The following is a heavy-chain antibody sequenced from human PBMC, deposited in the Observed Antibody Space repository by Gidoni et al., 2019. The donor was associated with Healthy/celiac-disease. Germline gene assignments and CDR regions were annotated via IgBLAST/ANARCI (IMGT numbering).Heavy chain of an antibody. CDR2: ISSSSSTI. CDR3: ARDVEGGEFDY. V-gene: IGHV3-48*01. Sequence: EVQLVESGGGLVQPGGSLRLSCAASGFTFSSYSMNWVRQAPGKGLEWVSYISSSSSTIYYADSVKGRFTISRDNAKNSLYLQMNSLRAEDTAVYYCARDVEGGEFDYWGQGTLVTVSS. CDR1: GFTFSSYS. J-gene: IGHJ4*02.